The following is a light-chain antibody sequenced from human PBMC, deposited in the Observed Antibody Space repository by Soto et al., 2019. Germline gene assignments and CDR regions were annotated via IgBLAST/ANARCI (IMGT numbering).Light chain of an antibody. CDR1: GSNIGAGYA. J-gene: IGLJ3*02. V-gene: IGLV1-40*01. CDR2: GAI. Sequence: QLVLTQPPSVSGALGQTVTISCTGAGSNIGAGYAVHWYHHLPGTAPKLLIYGAINRPSGVPDRFSGSMSGASASLTITGLQAEDEGHYYCQSYDSSLTGSPVFAGGTKLTVL. CDR3: QSYDSSLTGSPV.